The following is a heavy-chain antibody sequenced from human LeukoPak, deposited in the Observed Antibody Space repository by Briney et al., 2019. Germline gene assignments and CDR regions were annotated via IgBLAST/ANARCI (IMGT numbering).Heavy chain of an antibody. D-gene: IGHD3-10*01. CDR3: ARDLVWVLDY. Sequence: PSETLSLTCTVSGGSLSSGDYYWSWIRQPPGKGLEWIGYIYYSGSTYYNPSLKSRVTISVDTSKNQFSLKLSSVTAADTAVYYCARDLVWVLDYWGQGTLVTVFS. V-gene: IGHV4-30-4*01. J-gene: IGHJ4*02. CDR1: GGSLSSGDYY. CDR2: IYYSGST.